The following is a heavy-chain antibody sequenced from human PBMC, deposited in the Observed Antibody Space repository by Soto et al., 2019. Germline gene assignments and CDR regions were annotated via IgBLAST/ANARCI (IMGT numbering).Heavy chain of an antibody. CDR2: IRSKAYGGTT. D-gene: IGHD3-22*01. J-gene: IGHJ4*02. CDR1: GFTFGDYA. CDR3: TRDRLMYDSICYYYY. V-gene: IGHV3-49*04. Sequence: GGSLRLSCTASGFTFGDYAMSWVRQSPGKGLEWVGFIRSKAYGGTTEYAASVKGRFTISSDDSKSIAYLQMNSLKTEDTAVYYCTRDRLMYDSICYYYYWRQLTLVTVS.